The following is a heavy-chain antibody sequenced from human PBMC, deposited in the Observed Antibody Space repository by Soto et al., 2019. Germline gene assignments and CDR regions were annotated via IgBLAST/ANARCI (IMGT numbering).Heavy chain of an antibody. Sequence: QVQLVESGGGVVQPGRSLRLSCAASGFTFSSYGMHWVRQAPGKGLEWVAVISYDGSDKYYADSVKGRFTISRDNSKNTLNLQMHSLGADDTAVYYCAKALGELSPESYDYWGQGTLITVSS. CDR3: AKALGELSPESYDY. V-gene: IGHV3-30*18. J-gene: IGHJ4*02. CDR1: GFTFSSYG. D-gene: IGHD3-16*02. CDR2: ISYDGSDK.